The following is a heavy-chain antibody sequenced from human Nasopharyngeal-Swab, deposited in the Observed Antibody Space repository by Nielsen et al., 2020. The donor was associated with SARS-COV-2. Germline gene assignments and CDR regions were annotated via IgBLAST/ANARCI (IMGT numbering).Heavy chain of an antibody. CDR1: GFTFSCYA. CDR3: AKAPYLRGLDV. Sequence: GESLKISCASSGFTFSCYAMSLVRQAPGKVLEWVSISGSGDTTYYADSVKDRFTISRDNSKNTLYMQTNSLRVEDTAVYYCAKAPYLRGLDVWGQGTTVTVSS. CDR2: SGSGDTT. V-gene: IGHV3-23*01. J-gene: IGHJ6*02. D-gene: IGHD2-21*01.